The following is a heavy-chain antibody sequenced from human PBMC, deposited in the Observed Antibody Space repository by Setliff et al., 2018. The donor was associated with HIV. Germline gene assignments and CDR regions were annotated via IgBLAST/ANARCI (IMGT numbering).Heavy chain of an antibody. CDR3: AREGSPIYYFDY. CDR1: GYTLTGYY. J-gene: IGHJ4*02. D-gene: IGHD3-10*01. Sequence: ASVKVSCKASGYTLTGYYMHWVRQAPGQGLEWMGWINPNSGGTNYAQKFQGRVTMTRDTSISTAYMELSSLRSDDTAVYYCAREGSPIYYFDYWSQGTLVTVSS. CDR2: INPNSGGT. V-gene: IGHV1-2*02.